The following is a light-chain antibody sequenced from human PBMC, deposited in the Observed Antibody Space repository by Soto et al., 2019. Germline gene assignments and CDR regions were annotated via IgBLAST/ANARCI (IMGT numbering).Light chain of an antibody. V-gene: IGKV3D-15*01. CDR3: QQYNNWGLS. CDR1: ENVGTN. Sequence: IVLTQSPATLSVSPGERVTLSCRASENVGTNLAWYQQRPGQPPRLLIYGSSTRATVISATFSGSGSRTEFTLTISSLQSEDSAVYYCQQYNNWGLSFVGGTRVEIK. CDR2: GSS. J-gene: IGKJ4*01.